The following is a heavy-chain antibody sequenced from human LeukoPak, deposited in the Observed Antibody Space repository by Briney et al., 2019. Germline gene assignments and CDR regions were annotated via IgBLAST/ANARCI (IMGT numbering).Heavy chain of an antibody. V-gene: IGHV3-11*04. CDR1: GFTFSDYF. J-gene: IGHJ5*02. CDR3: ARDVALWFGSAQPGP. CDR2: ITTTGNTA. Sequence: GGSLRLSCAASGFTFSDYFMTWIRQAPGKGLEWISYITTTGNTAFYADSVKGRFTVSRDNAKNSLYLQMNSLRAEDTAIYYCARDVALWFGSAQPGPWGQGTLVTVSS. D-gene: IGHD3-10*01.